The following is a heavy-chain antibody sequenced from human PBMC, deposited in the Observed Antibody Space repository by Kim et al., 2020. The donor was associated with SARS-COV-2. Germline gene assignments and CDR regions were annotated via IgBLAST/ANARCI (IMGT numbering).Heavy chain of an antibody. V-gene: IGHV4-34*01. CDR2: INHSGST. CDR1: GGSFSGYY. Sequence: SETLSLTCAVYGGSFSGYYWSWIRQPPGKGLEWIGEINHSGSTNYNPSLKSRVTISVDTSKNQFSLKLSSVTAADTAVYYCARLSGWTLRYYYYGMDVWGQGTTVTVSS. D-gene: IGHD6-19*01. J-gene: IGHJ6*02. CDR3: ARLSGWTLRYYYYGMDV.